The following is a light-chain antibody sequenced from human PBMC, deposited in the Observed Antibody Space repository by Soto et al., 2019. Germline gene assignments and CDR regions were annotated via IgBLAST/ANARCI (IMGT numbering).Light chain of an antibody. CDR1: QSVRSN. V-gene: IGKV3-15*01. J-gene: IGKJ4*01. Sequence: EIVMTQSPATLSVSPGDRATLSCRASQSVRSNLAWYQQKPGQAPRLLIYGASTRATGIPARFSGSGSGTEVTLTVSSLQSEDFAVYYCQQYNVWPLTFGGGTKVEIK. CDR3: QQYNVWPLT. CDR2: GAS.